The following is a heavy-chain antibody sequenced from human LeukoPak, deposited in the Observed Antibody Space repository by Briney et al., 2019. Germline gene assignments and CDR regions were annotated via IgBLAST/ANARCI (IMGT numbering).Heavy chain of an antibody. CDR2: IYYSGTT. V-gene: IGHV4-30-4*01. J-gene: IGHJ4*02. CDR3: ASWLVVPAAIDY. CDR1: GGSISRGDYY. Sequence: SETLSLTCTVSGGSISRGDYYWSWIRQPPGKGLEWIGYIYYSGTTFYNPSLKSRVIISLDTSKNQFSLRLSSVTAADTAVYYCASWLVVPAAIDYWGQGTLVTVSS. D-gene: IGHD2-2*02.